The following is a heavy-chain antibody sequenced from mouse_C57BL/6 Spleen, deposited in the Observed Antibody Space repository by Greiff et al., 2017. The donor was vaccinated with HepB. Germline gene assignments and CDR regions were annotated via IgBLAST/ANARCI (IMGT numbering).Heavy chain of an antibody. CDR3: ARSEDYDGAWFAY. Sequence: VQLQQSGAELVKPGASVKISCKASGYAFSSYWINWVKQRPGKGLEWIGQIYPGDGDTNYNGKFKGKATLTADKSSSTAYMQLSSLTSEDSAVYFCARSEDYDGAWFAYWGQGTLVTVSA. CDR1: GYAFSSYW. D-gene: IGHD2-4*01. V-gene: IGHV1-80*01. CDR2: IYPGDGDT. J-gene: IGHJ3*01.